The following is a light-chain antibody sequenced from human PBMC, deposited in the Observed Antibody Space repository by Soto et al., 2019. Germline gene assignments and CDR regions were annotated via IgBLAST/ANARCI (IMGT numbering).Light chain of an antibody. CDR3: CSYAGTVV. Sequence: QSVLTQPASVSGSPGQSITISCTGTSSDVWSYNLVSWYQQHPGKAPKLMIYEGSKRPSGVSNRFSGSKSGNTASLTISGLQAEDEADYYCCSYAGTVVFGGGTKVTVL. CDR1: SSDVWSYNL. V-gene: IGLV2-23*01. J-gene: IGLJ2*01. CDR2: EGS.